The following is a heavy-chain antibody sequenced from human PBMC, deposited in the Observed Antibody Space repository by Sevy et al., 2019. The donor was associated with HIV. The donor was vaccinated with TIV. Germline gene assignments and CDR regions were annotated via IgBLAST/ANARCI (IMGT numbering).Heavy chain of an antibody. Sequence: ASVTVSCKVSGSTLTQLSMHWVRQAPGKGLEWMATFDPEDGETFFAQKFQGRVTMTEDTSTDTAYMELSSLRSEDTAVYYCATTKDYYDSSGYPFDDWGQGTLVTVSS. CDR1: GSTLTQLS. J-gene: IGHJ4*02. CDR3: ATTKDYYDSSGYPFDD. V-gene: IGHV1-24*01. CDR2: FDPEDGET. D-gene: IGHD3-22*01.